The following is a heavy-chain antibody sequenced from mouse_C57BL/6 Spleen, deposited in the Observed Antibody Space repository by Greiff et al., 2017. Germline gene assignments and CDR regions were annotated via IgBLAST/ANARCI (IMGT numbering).Heavy chain of an antibody. V-gene: IGHV1-74*01. Sequence: VKLQQPGAELVKPGASVKVSCKASGYTFTSYWMHWVKQRPGQGLEWIGRIHPSDSDTNYNQKFKGKATLTVDKSSSTAYMQLSSLTSEDSAVYYCAIKHNYGSSSNAMDYWGQGTSVTVSS. D-gene: IGHD1-1*01. CDR3: AIKHNYGSSSNAMDY. J-gene: IGHJ4*01. CDR1: GYTFTSYW. CDR2: IHPSDSDT.